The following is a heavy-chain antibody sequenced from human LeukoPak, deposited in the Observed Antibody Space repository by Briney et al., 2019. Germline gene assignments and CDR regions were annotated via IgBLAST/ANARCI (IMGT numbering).Heavy chain of an antibody. V-gene: IGHV3-7*01. CDR1: GFTFSSYW. CDR3: ARRLSGYSYGYGDY. D-gene: IGHD5-18*01. J-gene: IGHJ4*02. Sequence: AGGSLRLSCAASGFTFSSYWMSWVRQAPGKGLEWVANIKEDGSEKYYVDSVKGRFTISRDNTKNSLCLQMGSLRAEDTAVYYCARRLSGYSYGYGDYWGQGTLVTVSS. CDR2: IKEDGSEK.